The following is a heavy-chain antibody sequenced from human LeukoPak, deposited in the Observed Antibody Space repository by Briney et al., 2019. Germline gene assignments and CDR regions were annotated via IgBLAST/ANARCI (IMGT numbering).Heavy chain of an antibody. Sequence: GASVKVSCKASGGTFSSYAISWVRQAPGQGLEWMGRIIPIFGTANYAQKFEGRSTITTDESTSTAYMELTSLRSEDTAVYYCASGGYYYDSSGYLEYWGQGTLVTVSS. J-gene: IGHJ4*02. CDR3: ASGGYYYDSSGYLEY. CDR2: IIPIFGTA. CDR1: GGTFSSYA. V-gene: IGHV1-69*05. D-gene: IGHD3-22*01.